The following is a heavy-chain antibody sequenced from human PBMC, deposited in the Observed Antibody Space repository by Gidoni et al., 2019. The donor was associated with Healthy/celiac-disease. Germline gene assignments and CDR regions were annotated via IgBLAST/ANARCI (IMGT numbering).Heavy chain of an antibody. J-gene: IGHJ4*02. CDR3: ARGFDYYDSSGYYFEWGYYFDY. Sequence: QVQLVQSGAEVKKPGASVKVSCQASGYTFTSYGLSWVRQAPGQGLEWMGWISAYNGNTNYAQKLQGRVTMTTDTSTSTAYMELRSLRSDDTAVYYCARGFDYYDSSGYYFEWGYYFDYWGQGTLVTVSS. D-gene: IGHD3-22*01. CDR1: GYTFTSYG. V-gene: IGHV1-18*01. CDR2: ISAYNGNT.